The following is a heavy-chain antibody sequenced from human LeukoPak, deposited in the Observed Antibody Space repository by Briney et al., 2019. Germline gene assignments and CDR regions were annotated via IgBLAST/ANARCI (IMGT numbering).Heavy chain of an antibody. CDR2: ISGSGGST. V-gene: IGHV3-23*01. CDR3: AKGVTGYCSSTSCYSMDV. D-gene: IGHD2-2*01. CDR1: GLTFSSYA. Sequence: GGSLRLSCAASGLTFSSYAMSWVRKAPGKGLEWVSAISGSGGSTYYADSVKGRFTISRDNSKNTLYLQMNSLRAEDTAVYYCAKGVTGYCSSTSCYSMDVWGKGTTVTVSS. J-gene: IGHJ6*04.